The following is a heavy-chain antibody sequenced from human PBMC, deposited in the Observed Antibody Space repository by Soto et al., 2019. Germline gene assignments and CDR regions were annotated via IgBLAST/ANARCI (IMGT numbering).Heavy chain of an antibody. Sequence: GASVKVSCKASGYNFTSHYMHWVRQAPGQGLESMGIIYPRGGTTIYAQKFQCRVTMTRDTSTHTFYMELSSLRSEDTAMYYCARVGYSSTGTTFHYHGLDVWGQGTTVTVSS. CDR1: GYNFTSHY. D-gene: IGHD3-22*01. CDR2: IYPRGGTT. J-gene: IGHJ6*02. V-gene: IGHV1-46*01. CDR3: ARVGYSSTGTTFHYHGLDV.